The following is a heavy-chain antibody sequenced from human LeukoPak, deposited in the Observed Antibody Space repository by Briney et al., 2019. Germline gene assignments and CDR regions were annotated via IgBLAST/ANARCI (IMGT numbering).Heavy chain of an antibody. CDR2: ISSSGTSI. D-gene: IGHD6-6*01. CDR1: GFTFRDYY. J-gene: IGHJ3*02. Sequence: GGSLRLSCAASGFTFRDYYMSWIRQAPGKGLEWVSYISSSGTSIYYADSVKGRFTISRDNAKNSLYLQMNSLRAEDTAVYYCARHPDSSSPRDAFDIWGQGTMVTVSS. CDR3: ARHPDSSSPRDAFDI. V-gene: IGHV3-11*01.